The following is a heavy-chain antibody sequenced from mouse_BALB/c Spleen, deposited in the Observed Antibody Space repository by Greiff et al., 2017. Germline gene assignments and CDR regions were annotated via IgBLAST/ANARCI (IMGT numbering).Heavy chain of an antibody. J-gene: IGHJ4*01. V-gene: IGHV5-17*02. D-gene: IGHD1-1*01. CDR3: ARRNYYGSSYDFPYYYAMDY. Sequence: DVMLVESGGGLVQPGGSRKLSCAASGFTFSSFGMHWVRQAPEKGLEWVAYISSGSSTIYYADTVKGRFTISRDNPKNTLFLQMTSLRSEDTAMYYCARRNYYGSSYDFPYYYAMDYWGQGTSVTVSS. CDR2: ISSGSSTI. CDR1: GFTFSSFG.